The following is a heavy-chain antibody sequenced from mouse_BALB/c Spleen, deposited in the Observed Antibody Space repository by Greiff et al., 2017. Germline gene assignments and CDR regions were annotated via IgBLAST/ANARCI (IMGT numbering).Heavy chain of an antibody. Sequence: QVQLQQSGAELVQPGASVKLSCKASGYTFTEYIIHWVKQRSGQGLEWIGWFYPGSGSIKYNEKFKDKATLTADKSSSTVYMELSRLTSEDSAVYFCARHEGGGNYLPFFDYWGQGTTLTVSS. CDR3: ARHEGGGNYLPFFDY. CDR2: FYPGSGSI. CDR1: GYTFTEYI. J-gene: IGHJ2*01. V-gene: IGHV1-62-2*01. D-gene: IGHD2-1*01.